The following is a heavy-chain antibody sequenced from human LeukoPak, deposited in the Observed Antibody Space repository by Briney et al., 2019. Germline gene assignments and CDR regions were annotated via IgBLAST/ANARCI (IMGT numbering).Heavy chain of an antibody. CDR2: IIPIFGIA. J-gene: IGHJ4*02. V-gene: IGHV1-69*04. CDR3: ASPGIAAAGNYFDY. D-gene: IGHD6-13*01. Sequence: GASVKVSCKASGGTFSSYAISWVRQPPAQGLEWMGRIIPIFGIANYAQKFQGRVTITADKSTSTAYMELRSLRSEDTAVYYCASPGIAAAGNYFDYWGQGTLVTVSS. CDR1: GGTFSSYA.